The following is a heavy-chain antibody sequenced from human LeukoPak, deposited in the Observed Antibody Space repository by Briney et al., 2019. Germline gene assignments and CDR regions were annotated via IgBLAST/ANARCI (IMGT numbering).Heavy chain of an antibody. Sequence: SETLSLTCTVSGGSISSYYWSWIRQPPGKGLGWIGYMYYSGSTNYDPSLKSRVTISVDTSKNQFSLKLSSVTAADTAVYYCAREYSSSSVTYYFDYWGQGTLVTVSS. CDR3: AREYSSSSVTYYFDY. CDR1: GGSISSYY. J-gene: IGHJ4*02. D-gene: IGHD6-6*01. V-gene: IGHV4-59*01. CDR2: MYYSGST.